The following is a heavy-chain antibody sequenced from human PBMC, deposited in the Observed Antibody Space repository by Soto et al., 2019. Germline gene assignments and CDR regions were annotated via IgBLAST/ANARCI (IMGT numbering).Heavy chain of an antibody. Sequence: SVKVSCKASGGTFSSYAISWVRQAPGQGLEWMGGIIPIFGTANYAQKFQGRVTITADESTSTAYMELSSLRSEDTAVYYCARAPGIAAAGTLPYYYGMDVWGQGTTVTVSS. D-gene: IGHD6-13*01. CDR3: ARAPGIAAAGTLPYYYGMDV. J-gene: IGHJ6*02. CDR1: GGTFSSYA. V-gene: IGHV1-69*13. CDR2: IIPIFGTA.